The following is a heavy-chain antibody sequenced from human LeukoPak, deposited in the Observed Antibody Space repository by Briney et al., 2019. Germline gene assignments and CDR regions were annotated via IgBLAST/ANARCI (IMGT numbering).Heavy chain of an antibody. CDR2: IASSGRTR. CDR3: ALLAVASDFDY. D-gene: IGHD6-19*01. J-gene: IGHJ4*01. V-gene: IGHV3-48*03. CDR1: GFPFSFFE. Sequence: SGGSLSLFCAVSGFPFSFFEINWVRQAPGKGLEWVSNIASSGRTRYYADSVKGRFSISRDNAKNSLYLQMNTLRVEDTGVYYCALLAVASDFDYWGHGALVTVSS.